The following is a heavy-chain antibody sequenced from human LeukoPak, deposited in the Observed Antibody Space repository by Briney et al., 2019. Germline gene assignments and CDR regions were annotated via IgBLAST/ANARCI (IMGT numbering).Heavy chain of an antibody. Sequence: SQTLSLTCTVSGGSISSGSYYWSWIRQPAGKGLEWIGRIYTSGSTSYNPSLKSRVTISVDTSKNQFSLKLSSVTAADTAVYYCARVRRHYDFWSGHDYWGQGTLVTVPS. D-gene: IGHD3-3*01. CDR3: ARVRRHYDFWSGHDY. CDR1: GGSISSGSYY. CDR2: IYTSGST. J-gene: IGHJ4*02. V-gene: IGHV4-61*02.